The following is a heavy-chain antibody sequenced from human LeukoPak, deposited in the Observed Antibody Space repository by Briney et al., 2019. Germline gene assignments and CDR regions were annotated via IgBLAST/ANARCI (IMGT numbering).Heavy chain of an antibody. D-gene: IGHD3-10*01. CDR3: ARDRDGFGELFVTFWFDP. Sequence: PGGSLRLSCAASGFTFSSYAMHWDRQAPGKGLEWVAVISYDGSNKYYADSVKGRFTISRDNSKNTLYLQMNSLRAEDTAVYYCARDRDGFGELFVTFWFDPWGQGTLVTVSS. V-gene: IGHV3-30*04. CDR2: ISYDGSNK. CDR1: GFTFSSYA. J-gene: IGHJ5*02.